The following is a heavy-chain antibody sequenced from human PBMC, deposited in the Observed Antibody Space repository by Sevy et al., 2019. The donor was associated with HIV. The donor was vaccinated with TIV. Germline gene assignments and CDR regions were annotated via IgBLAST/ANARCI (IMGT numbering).Heavy chain of an antibody. CDR3: AVISSKNKYYDFWSGYQKNYYYYGMDV. CDR1: GFTFDDYT. J-gene: IGHJ6*02. D-gene: IGHD3-3*01. CDR2: ISWDCGST. Sequence: GGSLRLSCAASGFTFDDYTMHWVRQAPGKGLEWVSLISWDCGSTYYADSVKGRFTISRDNSKNSLYLQMNSLRTEDTALYYCAVISSKNKYYDFWSGYQKNYYYYGMDVWGQGTTVTVSS. V-gene: IGHV3-43*01.